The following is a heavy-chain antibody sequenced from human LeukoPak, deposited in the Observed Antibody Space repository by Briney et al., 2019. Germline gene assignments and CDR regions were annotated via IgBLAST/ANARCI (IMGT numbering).Heavy chain of an antibody. V-gene: IGHV3-23*01. D-gene: IGHD1-26*01. CDR1: GFTFTSYA. Sequence: GGSLRLSCAASGFTFTSYALTWVRQAPGKGLEWVSVISGRGDTTYHADSVKGRFTISRDNPRNTLYLQMNSLRAEDSAVYYCARDQAGATTSWGQGTLVTVSS. J-gene: IGHJ5*02. CDR2: ISGRGDTT. CDR3: ARDQAGATTS.